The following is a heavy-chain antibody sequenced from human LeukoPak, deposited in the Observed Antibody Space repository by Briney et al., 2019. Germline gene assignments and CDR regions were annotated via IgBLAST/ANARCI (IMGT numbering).Heavy chain of an antibody. CDR1: GGSLSSHY. D-gene: IGHD2-2*01. V-gene: IGHV4-59*11. J-gene: IGHJ4*02. Sequence: SETLSLTCSVSGGSLSSHYWSWIRQPPGKGLELIGHIHDTRSTFYNPSFRGRVTISLDTSNNQFSLKLTSMTAADTAVYYCARFSSGCSTSSCYLTYWGQGTLVTVS. CDR2: IHDTRST. CDR3: ARFSSGCSTSSCYLTY.